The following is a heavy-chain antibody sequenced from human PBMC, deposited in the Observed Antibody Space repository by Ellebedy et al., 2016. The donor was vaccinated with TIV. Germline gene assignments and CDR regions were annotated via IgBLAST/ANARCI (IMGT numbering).Heavy chain of an antibody. CDR3: AREFRGYSYGRGWFDP. D-gene: IGHD5-18*01. Sequence: ASVKVSCKASGYTFSSNAMQWVGQDPGQRLQWMGWVNAGHGKTKYSQKFQGRVTISRDTSASTAYMELSSLRSEDTAVYYCAREFRGYSYGRGWFDPWGQGTLVAVST. V-gene: IGHV1-3*01. J-gene: IGHJ5*02. CDR2: VNAGHGKT. CDR1: GYTFSSNA.